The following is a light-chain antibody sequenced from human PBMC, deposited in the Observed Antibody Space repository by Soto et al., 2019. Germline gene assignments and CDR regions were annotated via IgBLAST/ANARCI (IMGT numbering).Light chain of an antibody. Sequence: DSKMTQCRSSLCVYLRDRVTITCRASLPISNYLAWYQQKPGKIPNLLIYAASTLQAGVPSRFSGSGSGTDFTLTISILQPEDAAAYYSQMYNSPPLSFGGGTKLDI. CDR2: AAS. V-gene: IGKV1-27*01. CDR3: QMYNSPPLS. J-gene: IGKJ4*01. CDR1: LPISNY.